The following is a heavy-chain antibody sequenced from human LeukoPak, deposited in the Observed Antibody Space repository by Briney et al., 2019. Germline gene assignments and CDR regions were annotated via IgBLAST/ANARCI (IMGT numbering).Heavy chain of an antibody. CDR2: IFYTGST. D-gene: IGHD6-6*01. V-gene: IGHV4-59*11. J-gene: IGHJ4*02. CDR3: ASAHPAYSSSSGFDY. CDR1: GGFISSHY. Sequence: PSETLSLTCTVSGGFISSHYWNWIRQPPGKGLEWIGYIFYTGSTNYNPSLKSRVTMSVDTSKNQFSLKLRSVTAADTAVYYCASAHPAYSSSSGFDYWGQGTLVTVSS.